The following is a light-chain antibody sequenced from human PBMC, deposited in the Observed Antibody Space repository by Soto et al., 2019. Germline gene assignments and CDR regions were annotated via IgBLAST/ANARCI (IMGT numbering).Light chain of an antibody. J-gene: IGLJ1*01. CDR1: SSDVGGYDY. V-gene: IGLV2-8*01. CDR3: SSYAGRTLYV. CDR2: EVT. Sequence: QSALTLPPSASGSPGQSVTISCTGTSSDVGGYDYVSWYQQRPGKAPKLLIHEVTKRPSGVPDRFSGSKSGNTASLTVSGLQAEDEADYYVSSYAGRTLYVFGTGTQVTVL.